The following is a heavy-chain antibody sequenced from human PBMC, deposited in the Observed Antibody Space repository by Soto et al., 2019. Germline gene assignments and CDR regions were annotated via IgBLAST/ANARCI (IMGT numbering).Heavy chain of an antibody. CDR2: ISSNSYTI. CDR1: GFTFSSYD. Sequence: GGSLRLSCAASGFTFSSYDMNWVRQAPWKGLEWVSYISSNSYTIYYADSVKGRFTISRDNAKNSLYLQMNSLRAEDTAVYYCATWIPDYWGQGTLVTVSS. J-gene: IGHJ4*02. D-gene: IGHD5-18*01. CDR3: ATWIPDY. V-gene: IGHV3-48*01.